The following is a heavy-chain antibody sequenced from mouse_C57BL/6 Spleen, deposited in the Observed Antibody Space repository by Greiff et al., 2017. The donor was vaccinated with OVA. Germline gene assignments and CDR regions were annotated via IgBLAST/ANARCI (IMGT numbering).Heavy chain of an antibody. CDR2: IDPSDSYT. Sequence: QVHVKQPGAELVMPGASVKLSCKASGYTFTSYWMHWVKQRPGQGLEWIGEIDPSDSYTNYNQKFKGKSTLTVDKYSSTAYMQLSSLTSEDSAVYYCARRGGYYTHYYAMDYWGQGTSVTVSS. D-gene: IGHD2-3*01. V-gene: IGHV1-69*01. CDR1: GYTFTSYW. CDR3: ARRGGYYTHYYAMDY. J-gene: IGHJ4*01.